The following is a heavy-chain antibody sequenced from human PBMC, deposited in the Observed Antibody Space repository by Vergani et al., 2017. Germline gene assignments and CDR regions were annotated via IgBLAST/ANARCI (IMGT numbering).Heavy chain of an antibody. D-gene: IGHD6-13*01. CDR3: ALTKGDSSSFNWFDP. V-gene: IGHV4-59*08. Sequence: QVQLQESGPGLVKPSETLSLTCTVSGGSISSYYWSWIRQPPGKGLEWIGYIYYSGSTNYNPSLKSRVTISVYTSKNQFSLKLSSVTAADTAVYYCALTKGDSSSFNWFDPWGQGTLVTVSS. CDR2: IYYSGST. CDR1: GGSISSYY. J-gene: IGHJ5*02.